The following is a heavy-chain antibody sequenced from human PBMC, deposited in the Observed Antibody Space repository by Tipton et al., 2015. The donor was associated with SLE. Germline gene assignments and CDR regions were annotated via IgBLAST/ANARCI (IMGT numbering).Heavy chain of an antibody. Sequence: TLSLTCSVSGGSVSSSNSYWGWIRQPPGKGLEWIGNIYNSGNTYFSPSLKSRVTISVDRSKNQFSLELTSVTAADTAVYYCARESEVVPSAFDIWGQGTLVTVSS. J-gene: IGHJ3*02. CDR1: GGSVSSSNSY. D-gene: IGHD2-2*01. CDR2: IYNSGNT. V-gene: IGHV4-39*07. CDR3: ARESEVVPSAFDI.